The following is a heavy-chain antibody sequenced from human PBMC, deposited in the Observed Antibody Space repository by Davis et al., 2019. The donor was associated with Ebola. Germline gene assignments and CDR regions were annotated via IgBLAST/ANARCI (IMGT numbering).Heavy chain of an antibody. CDR1: GFTFSSYA. J-gene: IGHJ5*02. V-gene: IGHV3-64D*08. Sequence: PGGSLRLSCSASGFTFSSYAMHWVRQAPGKGLEYVSAISSNGGSTYYADSVKGRFTISRDNSKNTLYLQMSSLRAEDTAVYYCVKASCSSTSCRNWFDPWGQGTLVTVSS. CDR2: ISSNGGST. D-gene: IGHD2-2*01. CDR3: VKASCSSTSCRNWFDP.